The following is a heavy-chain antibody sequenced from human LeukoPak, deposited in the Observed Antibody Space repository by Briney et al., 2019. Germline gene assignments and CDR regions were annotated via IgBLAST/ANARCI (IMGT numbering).Heavy chain of an antibody. CDR3: ARDPLSWEIRGWDDGYDA. V-gene: IGHV3-53*01. CDR2: IHTDGTK. CDR1: GFSVSVNY. J-gene: IGHJ3*01. D-gene: IGHD1-26*01. Sequence: GGSLRLSCEISGFSVSVNYINWVRQAPGKGLEWVSVIHTDGTKYYGDSVKGRFIISRDESKNTVYLQMNSLRAEDTAMYYCARDPLSWEIRGWDDGYDARGQGTMVTVSS.